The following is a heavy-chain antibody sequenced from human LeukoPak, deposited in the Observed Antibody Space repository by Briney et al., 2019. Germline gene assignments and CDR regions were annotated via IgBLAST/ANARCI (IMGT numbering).Heavy chain of an antibody. CDR2: IYYSGST. J-gene: IGHJ4*02. Sequence: SETLSLTCTVSGGSIGSSSYYWGWIRQPPGKGLEWIGSIYYSGSTYYNPSLKSRVTISVDTSKNQFSLKLSSVTAADTAVYYCARRVAVAGTLRYFDYWGQGTLVTVSS. V-gene: IGHV4-39*01. CDR1: GGSIGSSSYY. D-gene: IGHD6-19*01. CDR3: ARRVAVAGTLRYFDY.